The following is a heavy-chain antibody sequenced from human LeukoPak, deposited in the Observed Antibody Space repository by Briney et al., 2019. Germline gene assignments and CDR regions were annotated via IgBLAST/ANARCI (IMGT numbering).Heavy chain of an antibody. CDR1: GYSFDSYD. CDR2: MNPHSGKT. D-gene: IGHD3-22*01. J-gene: IGHJ3*02. CDR3: ARGLYSYDSTDYASDALHI. Sequence: GASVKVSCRASGYSFDSYDITWVRQATGQGLEWMGWMNPHSGKTEFGQKFQGRLTMTRNTSITAAYMELSSLRSEDTAVYYCARGLYSYDSTDYASDALHIWGQGTTVSVSS. V-gene: IGHV1-8*01.